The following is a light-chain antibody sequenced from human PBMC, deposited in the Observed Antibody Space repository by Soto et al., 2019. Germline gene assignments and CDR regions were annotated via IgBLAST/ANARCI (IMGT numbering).Light chain of an antibody. CDR3: QQADIFQLT. CDR2: ATS. V-gene: IGKV1-12*01. Sequence: DIQMTQFPSSVSASVGDRVTITCRASQPLGAWLAWYQQKPGKAPKLLIYATSTSESGVPSRFSGSGSGTEFTLTISSLQPEDVATYYCQQADIFQLTFGGGTRVEIK. CDR1: QPLGAW. J-gene: IGKJ4*01.